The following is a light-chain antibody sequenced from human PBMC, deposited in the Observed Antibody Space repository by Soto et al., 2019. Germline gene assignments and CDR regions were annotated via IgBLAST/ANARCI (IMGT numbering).Light chain of an antibody. J-gene: IGKJ2*01. CDR1: QTLSRN. Sequence: EMVMTQSPATLSVSPGERATLSCRASQTLSRNLAWYQQQPGQAPRLLIYGASTRATGIPARFSGSGSGTDFTLTMSSLQSEDFAVYYCQQYDKWPHTFGQGTKLEIK. CDR2: GAS. V-gene: IGKV3-15*01. CDR3: QQYDKWPHT.